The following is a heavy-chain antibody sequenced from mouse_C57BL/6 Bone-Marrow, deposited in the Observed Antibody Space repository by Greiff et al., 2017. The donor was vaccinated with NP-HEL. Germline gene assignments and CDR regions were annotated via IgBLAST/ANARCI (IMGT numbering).Heavy chain of an antibody. V-gene: IGHV7-3*01. CDR2: IRNKANGYTT. Sequence: DVMLVESGGGLVQPGGSLSLSCAASGFTFTDYYMSWVRQPPGKALEWLGFIRNKANGYTTEYSASVKGRFTISRDNSQSILYLQMNALRAEDSATYYCARYTVTRVFYWYFDVWGTGTTVTVSS. CDR1: GFTFTDYY. CDR3: ARYTVTRVFYWYFDV. D-gene: IGHD2-1*01. J-gene: IGHJ1*03.